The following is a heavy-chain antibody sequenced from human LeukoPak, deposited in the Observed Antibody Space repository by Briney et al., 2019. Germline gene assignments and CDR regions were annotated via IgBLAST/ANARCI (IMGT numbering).Heavy chain of an antibody. D-gene: IGHD3-10*01. Sequence: SETLSLTCTVSGGSISSKNYSWGWLRQPPGKGLEWIGSIYYSGSTYYNPSLKSRVTISGDTSKNQFSLKLSSVTAADTAVYYCARGAWYGSGTSGFESWGQGPLAIVSS. CDR2: IYYSGST. CDR1: GGSISSKNYS. J-gene: IGHJ5*01. V-gene: IGHV4-39*01. CDR3: ARGAWYGSGTSGFES.